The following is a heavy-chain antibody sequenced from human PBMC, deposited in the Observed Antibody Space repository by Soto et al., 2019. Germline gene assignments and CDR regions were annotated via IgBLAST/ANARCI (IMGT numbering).Heavy chain of an antibody. J-gene: IGHJ4*02. D-gene: IGHD1-26*01. V-gene: IGHV3-23*01. CDR1: GFTFSSYA. Sequence: EVQLLESGGGLVQPGGSLRLYCAASGFTFSSYAMSWVRQAPGKGLEWVSVISGSGDSTYYADSVKGRFTISRDNSKNTLYLQMNSLRAEDTAVYYCARRGSGSYYDYWGQGTLVTVSS. CDR2: ISGSGDST. CDR3: ARRGSGSYYDY.